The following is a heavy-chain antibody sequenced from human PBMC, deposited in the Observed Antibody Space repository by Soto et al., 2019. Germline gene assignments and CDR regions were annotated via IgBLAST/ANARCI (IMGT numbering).Heavy chain of an antibody. V-gene: IGHV4-59*08. CDR3: ARHMGKYSSSWYDAFDI. D-gene: IGHD6-13*01. CDR1: GGSISSYY. CDR2: IYYSGST. J-gene: IGHJ3*02. Sequence: QVQLQESGPGLVKPSETLSLTCTVSGGSISSYYWSWIRQPPGKGLEWIGYIYYSGSTNYNPSLKSRVTISADTSKNQFSLKLSSVTAADTAVYYCARHMGKYSSSWYDAFDIWGQGTMVTVSS.